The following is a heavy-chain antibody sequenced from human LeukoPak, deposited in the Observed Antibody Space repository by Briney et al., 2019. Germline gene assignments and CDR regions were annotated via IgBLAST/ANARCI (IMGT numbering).Heavy chain of an antibody. V-gene: IGHV4-39*02. CDR3: ARPDYYYYGMDV. CDR2: VYYGRSP. J-gene: IGHJ6*02. Sequence: SETLSLTCTVSGDSISRSTYYWAWIRQPPGKGLEWIGSVYYGRSPYFNPSLESRATISVDKSKNHFSLKMSSVTAADTAVYYCARPDYYYYGMDVWGQGTTVTVSS. CDR1: GDSISRSTYY.